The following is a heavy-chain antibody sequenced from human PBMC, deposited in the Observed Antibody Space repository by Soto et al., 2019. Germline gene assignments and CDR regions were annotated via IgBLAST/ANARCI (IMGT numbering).Heavy chain of an antibody. CDR2: ITQDGSEK. V-gene: IGHV3-7*03. J-gene: IGHJ4*02. Sequence: GGSLRLSCAASGFTFSSYGMSWVRQAPGKGLEWVANITQDGSEKYYVDSVKGRFTISRDNAKNSLYLQMNSLRAEDTAVYYCARENPAASYWKVGDYFDYWGQGTLVTVSS. D-gene: IGHD1-1*01. CDR1: GFTFSSYG. CDR3: ARENPAASYWKVGDYFDY.